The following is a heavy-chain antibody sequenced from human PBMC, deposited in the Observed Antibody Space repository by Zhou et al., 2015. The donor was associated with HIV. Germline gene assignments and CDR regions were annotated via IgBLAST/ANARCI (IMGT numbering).Heavy chain of an antibody. J-gene: IGHJ5*02. V-gene: IGHV1-24*01. Sequence: QVQLVQSGAEVKKPGASVRVSCKVSGYSLTDLSIHWVRQTPGKGLECMGTFDPEDGATIYAQKFRGRVTMTEDTSSDTAYLEVSSLRSDDMAVYFCATLLSNFYNSEGYVPTWGQGTLVTVSA. CDR3: ATLLSNFYNSEGYVPT. CDR2: FDPEDGAT. D-gene: IGHD2/OR15-2a*01. CDR1: GYSLTDLS.